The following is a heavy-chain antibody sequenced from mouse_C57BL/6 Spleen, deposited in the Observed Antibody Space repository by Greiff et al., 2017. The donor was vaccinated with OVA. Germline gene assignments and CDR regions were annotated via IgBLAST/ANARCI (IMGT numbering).Heavy chain of an antibody. CDR1: GYTFTDYN. J-gene: IGHJ4*01. CDR2: INPNNGGT. V-gene: IGHV1-22*01. D-gene: IGHD1-1*01. Sequence: EVQLQQSGPELVKPGASVKMSCKASGYTFTDYNMHWVKQSHGKSLEWIGYINPNNGGTSYNQKFKGKATLTVNKSSSTAYMELRSLTSEDSAVYYCARNALLYYYGSSYEGGYYAMDYWGQGTSVTVSS. CDR3: ARNALLYYYGSSYEGGYYAMDY.